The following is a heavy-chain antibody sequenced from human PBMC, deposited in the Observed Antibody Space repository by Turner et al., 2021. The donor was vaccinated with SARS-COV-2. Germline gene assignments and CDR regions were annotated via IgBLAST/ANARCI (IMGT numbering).Heavy chain of an antibody. CDR3: ARVRGGSYFGYFDY. J-gene: IGHJ4*02. D-gene: IGHD1-26*01. CDR2: ISYDGSNK. V-gene: IGHV3-30*04. CDR1: GFTFSSNA. Sequence: VQLVESGGGLVQPGGSLRLPCAASGFTFSSNAMYWVRQAPGKGLEWVAVISYDGSNKYYADSVKGRFTISRDNSKNTLYLQMNSLRAEDTAVYYCARVRGGSYFGYFDYWGQGTLVTVSS.